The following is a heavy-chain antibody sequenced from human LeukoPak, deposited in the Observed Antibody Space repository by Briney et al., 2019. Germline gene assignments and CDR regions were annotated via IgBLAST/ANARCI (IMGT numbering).Heavy chain of an antibody. CDR3: ARDGRFGELFDY. V-gene: IGHV1-18*01. J-gene: IGHJ4*02. CDR2: ISAYNGNT. Sequence: DSVRVSCKASGYTFTIYGISWVRKAPGQGLEWMGWISAYNGNTNYAQKFQDRVTMTTDTSTSTAYMELRSLRSDDTAVYYCARDGRFGELFDYWGQGTLVTVSS. CDR1: GYTFTIYG. D-gene: IGHD3-10*01.